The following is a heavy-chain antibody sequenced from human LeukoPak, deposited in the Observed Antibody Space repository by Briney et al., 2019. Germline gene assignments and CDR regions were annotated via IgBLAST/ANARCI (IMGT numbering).Heavy chain of an antibody. J-gene: IGHJ4*02. CDR3: AKDRVAATAFFDY. V-gene: IGHV3-23*01. CDR1: GGSISSSN. Sequence: ETLSLTCAVSGGSISSSNWWSWVRQPPGKGLEWVSAISGSGGSTYYADSVKGRFTISRDNSKNTLYLQMNSLRAEDTAVYYCAKDRVAATAFFDYWGQGTLVTVSS. D-gene: IGHD2-15*01. CDR2: ISGSGGST.